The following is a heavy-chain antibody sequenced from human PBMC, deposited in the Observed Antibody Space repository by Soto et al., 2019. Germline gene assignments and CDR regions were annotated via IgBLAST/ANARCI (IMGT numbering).Heavy chain of an antibody. Sequence: EASVTVSCKASVYTLTSYGISCVRQAPGQGLEWMGWISAYNGNTNYAQKLQGRVTMTTDTSTSTAYMELRSLRSDDTAVYYCARAMSTIFIDYWGQGTLVTVSS. CDR3: ARAMSTIFIDY. CDR2: ISAYNGNT. J-gene: IGHJ4*02. CDR1: VYTLTSYG. V-gene: IGHV1-18*01. D-gene: IGHD3-3*01.